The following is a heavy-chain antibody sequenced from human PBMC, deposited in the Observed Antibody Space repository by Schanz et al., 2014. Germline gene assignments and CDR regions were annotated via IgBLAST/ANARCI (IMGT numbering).Heavy chain of an antibody. J-gene: IGHJ3*02. CDR3: ARDRGHGDLPGDI. Sequence: QVQLQESGPGLVKPSQTLSLTCTVSGDSISSGGYYWSWIRQHPGKGLEWIGFISYSGSTYYNPSLKSRVTISVDTSKNQFSLKLRSVTAADTAVYYCARDRGHGDLPGDIWGQGTMVTVSS. V-gene: IGHV4-31*03. CDR2: ISYSGST. CDR1: GDSISSGGYY. D-gene: IGHD4-17*01.